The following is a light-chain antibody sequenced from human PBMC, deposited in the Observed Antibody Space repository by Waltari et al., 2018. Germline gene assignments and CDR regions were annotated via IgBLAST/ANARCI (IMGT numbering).Light chain of an antibody. CDR1: SSNIGAGYD. V-gene: IGLV1-40*01. J-gene: IGLJ2*01. CDR3: QSYDSSLSGVI. CDR2: GKN. Sequence: QSVLTQPPSVSGAPGQRITISCTGTSSNIGAGYDVHWYLQLPGTAPKLLILGKNNRPSGVPYRFSASKSDTSASLAITGLQAEDEADYYCQSYDSSLSGVIFGGGTKLTVL.